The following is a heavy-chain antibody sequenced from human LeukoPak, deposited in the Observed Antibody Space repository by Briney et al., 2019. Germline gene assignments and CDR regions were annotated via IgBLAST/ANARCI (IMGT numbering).Heavy chain of an antibody. D-gene: IGHD6-13*01. Sequence: GGSLRLSCAASGFTFSSYGMHWVRQDPGKRLEWVAVIWYDGSNKYYADSVKGRFTISRDNSKNTLYLQMNSLRAEDTAVYYCARDIEEQQLVAGAYGMDVWGQGTTVTVSS. CDR1: GFTFSSYG. V-gene: IGHV3-33*01. J-gene: IGHJ6*02. CDR3: ARDIEEQQLVAGAYGMDV. CDR2: IWYDGSNK.